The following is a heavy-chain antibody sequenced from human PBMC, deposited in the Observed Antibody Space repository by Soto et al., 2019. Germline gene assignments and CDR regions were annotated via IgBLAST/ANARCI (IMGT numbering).Heavy chain of an antibody. CDR2: TYSSGST. D-gene: IGHD6-19*01. CDR3: AIGSGSQDMDY. J-gene: IGHJ4*02. Sequence: SETLSLTCTVSGGSITSYYWSWIRQPAGKGLEWIGRTYSSGSTDYNPALKSRVTMSADTSKNQFPLKLTSVTAADTALYYCAIGSGSQDMDYCGQGTLVTVSS. CDR1: GGSITSYY. V-gene: IGHV4-4*07.